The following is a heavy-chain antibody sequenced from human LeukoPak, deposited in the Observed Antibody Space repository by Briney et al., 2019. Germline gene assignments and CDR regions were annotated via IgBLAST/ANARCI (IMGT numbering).Heavy chain of an antibody. CDR2: ISSGGDTM. D-gene: IGHD4-11*01. J-gene: IGHJ4*02. Sequence: GGSLRLSCAASGFTFSDNYMSWIRQAPGEGLEWVSYISSGGDTMYYADSVKGRFTISRDNARSSLYLQMNNLRAEDTAAYYCAREPHDYTMYYFDYWGRGTLVTVSS. V-gene: IGHV3-11*04. CDR1: GFTFSDNY. CDR3: AREPHDYTMYYFDY.